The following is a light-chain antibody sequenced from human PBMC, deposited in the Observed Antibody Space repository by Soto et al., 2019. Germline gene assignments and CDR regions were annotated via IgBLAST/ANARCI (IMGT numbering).Light chain of an antibody. V-gene: IGLV1-44*01. Sequence: QSVLTQPPSASGTPGQRVTISCSGSSSNIGSNSVNWYQQLPGTAPKLLIYSTNQRPSGVPDRFSGSKSDTSASLAISGPQSEDEADYYCAAWDDSLNGEVVFGGGTQLTVL. J-gene: IGLJ2*01. CDR2: STN. CDR1: SSNIGSNS. CDR3: AAWDDSLNGEVV.